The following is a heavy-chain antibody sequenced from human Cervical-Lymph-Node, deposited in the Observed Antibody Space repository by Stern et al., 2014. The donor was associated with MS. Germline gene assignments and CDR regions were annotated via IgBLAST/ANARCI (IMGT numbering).Heavy chain of an antibody. CDR1: GFNFDDYG. V-gene: IGHV3-9*01. J-gene: IGHJ4*02. D-gene: IGHD6-13*01. Sequence: EVHLVESGGGLVQPGRSLRLSCAASGFNFDDYGMHWVRQAPGKGLEWVSGISWNSDKIVYAESVKGRFTISRDNVKDSLHLQMDSLRVEDTALYYCAKDRTSSSWGVDYWGQGTLVTVSS. CDR3: AKDRTSSSWGVDY. CDR2: ISWNSDKI.